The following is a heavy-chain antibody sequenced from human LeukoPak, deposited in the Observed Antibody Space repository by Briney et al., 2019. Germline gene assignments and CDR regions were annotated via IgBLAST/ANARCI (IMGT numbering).Heavy chain of an antibody. D-gene: IGHD2-15*01. CDR3: TRVHGGYPFDY. V-gene: IGHV3-48*01. CDR2: ISSSSSTI. J-gene: IGHJ4*02. Sequence: GGSLRLSYAASGFIFSSYSMNWVRQAPGKGLEWVSYISSSSSTIYYADSVKGRFTISRDNAKNSLNLQMNSLRAEDTAVYYCTRVHGGYPFDYWGQGTLVTVSS. CDR1: GFIFSSYS.